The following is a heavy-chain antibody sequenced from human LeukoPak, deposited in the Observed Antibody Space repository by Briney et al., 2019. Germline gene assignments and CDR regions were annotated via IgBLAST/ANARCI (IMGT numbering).Heavy chain of an antibody. CDR2: IYYSGGT. CDR3: ARVSNDYGGNGAFDI. Sequence: SETLSLTRTISVGSINNFFWIWIRQPPGKGLEWIGYIYYSGGTNYNPSLKSRVAVSVDTSKNQFSLKLNSVTAADTGIYYCARVSNDYGGNGAFDIWGQGTMVTVSS. D-gene: IGHD4-23*01. J-gene: IGHJ3*02. CDR1: VGSINNFF. V-gene: IGHV4-59*01.